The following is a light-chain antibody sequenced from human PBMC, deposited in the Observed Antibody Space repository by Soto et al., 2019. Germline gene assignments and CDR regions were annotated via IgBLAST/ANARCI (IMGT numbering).Light chain of an antibody. CDR1: QDISNY. Sequence: AIRMTQSPSSFSASTGDRVTITCRASQDISNYLAWYQQKPGKAPNLLIYGASTLQSGVPSNFSGSGSGTDFTLTISCLQSEDSATYYCQQYYSYPLTFGPGTKVDIK. CDR3: QQYYSYPLT. J-gene: IGKJ3*01. V-gene: IGKV1-8*01. CDR2: GAS.